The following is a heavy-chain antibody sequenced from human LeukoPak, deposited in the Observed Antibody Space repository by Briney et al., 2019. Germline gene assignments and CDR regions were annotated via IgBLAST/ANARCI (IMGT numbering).Heavy chain of an antibody. J-gene: IGHJ4*02. CDR1: GFTFSSYW. D-gene: IGHD3/OR15-3a*01. Sequence: PGGSLRLSCAVSGFTFSSYWMSWVRQAPGRGLEWVANIKQDGSEKYYVDSVKGRFTISRDNAKNSLYLQMNSLRAEDTAVYYCARDNGRLRTFDYWGQGTLVTVSS. V-gene: IGHV3-7*01. CDR3: ARDNGRLRTFDY. CDR2: IKQDGSEK.